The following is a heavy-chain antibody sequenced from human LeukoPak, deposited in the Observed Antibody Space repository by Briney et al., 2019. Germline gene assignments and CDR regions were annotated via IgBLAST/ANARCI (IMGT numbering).Heavy chain of an antibody. V-gene: IGHV3-23*01. Sequence: PGGSLRLSCAASGFTFSSYEMNWVRQAPGKGLEWVSSIRDSGSGGNTYYADSVKGRFTISRDNSKNTLYLQMNSLRAEDTAVYYCARADPWLGLYYFDYWGQGTLVTVSS. CDR1: GFTFSSYE. CDR3: ARADPWLGLYYFDY. CDR2: IRDSGSGGNT. J-gene: IGHJ4*02. D-gene: IGHD6-19*01.